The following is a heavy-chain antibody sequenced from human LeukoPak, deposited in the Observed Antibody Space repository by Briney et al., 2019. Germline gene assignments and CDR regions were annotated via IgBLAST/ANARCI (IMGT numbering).Heavy chain of an antibody. CDR1: GFTFSSYW. V-gene: IGHV3-74*01. Sequence: GGSLRLSCATSGFTFSSYWMNWVRQAPGKGLVWVSRIASDGSSTTYADSVKGRFSISRDNAKNTLYLQMNSLRVEDTAVYYCARGRPHGDDYWGQGTLVTVSS. CDR3: ARGRPHGDDY. D-gene: IGHD2-21*01. CDR2: IASDGSST. J-gene: IGHJ4*02.